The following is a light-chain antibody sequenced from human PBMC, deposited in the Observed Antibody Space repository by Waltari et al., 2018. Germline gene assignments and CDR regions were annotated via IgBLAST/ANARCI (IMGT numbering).Light chain of an antibody. J-gene: IGLJ3*02. CDR2: EVT. Sequence: QSALTQPASVSGSPGQSITISCTGTSSDVGGDNSVSWYQQHPGKAPKLMIYEVTHRPLGVSDRFSCSKSGNTASLTISGLQAGDEADYYCTSKRSITTIMFGGGTKLTVL. V-gene: IGLV2-14*01. CDR3: TSKRSITTIM. CDR1: SSDVGGDNS.